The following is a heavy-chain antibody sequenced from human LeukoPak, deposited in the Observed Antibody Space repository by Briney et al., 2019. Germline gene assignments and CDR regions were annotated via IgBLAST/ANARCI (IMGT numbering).Heavy chain of an antibody. V-gene: IGHV3-13*01. CDR1: GFTFSSYD. D-gene: IGHD3-10*01. J-gene: IGHJ3*02. CDR3: ARAIYGSGSRDAFDI. Sequence: GGSLRLSCAASGFTFSSYDMHWVRQATGKGLEWVSAIGTAGDTYYPGSVKGRFTISRENANNSLYLQMNSLRAGDTAVYYCARAIYGSGSRDAFDIWGQGTMVTVSS. CDR2: IGTAGDT.